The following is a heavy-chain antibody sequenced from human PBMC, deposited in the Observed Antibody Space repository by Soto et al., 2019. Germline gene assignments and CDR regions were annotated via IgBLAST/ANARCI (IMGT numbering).Heavy chain of an antibody. J-gene: IGHJ3*02. D-gene: IGHD1-26*01. CDR3: ASRERVDAFDI. V-gene: IGHV1-69*13. CDR2: IIPILGSA. Sequence: SGKVSRMASGCTFLLYASSSLLQAPVQGLEWMGGIIPILGSANYAQKFQDRVTITADESTTTTYMELSSLRSEDAAVYYCASRERVDAFDIWGQGTMVTVS. CDR1: GCTFLLYA.